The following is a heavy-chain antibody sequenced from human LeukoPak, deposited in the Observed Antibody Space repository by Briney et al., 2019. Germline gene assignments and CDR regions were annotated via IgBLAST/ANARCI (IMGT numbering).Heavy chain of an antibody. CDR3: ASGSGSYYNVEDYFDY. CDR1: GFTFSSYA. CDR2: ISSSGSTI. Sequence: GGSLRLSCAASGFTFSSYAMTWVRQAPGKGLEWVSYISSSGSTIYYADSVKGRFTISRDNAKNSLYLQMNSLRAEDTAVYYCASGSGSYYNVEDYFDYWGQGTLVTVSS. V-gene: IGHV3-48*03. D-gene: IGHD3-10*01. J-gene: IGHJ4*02.